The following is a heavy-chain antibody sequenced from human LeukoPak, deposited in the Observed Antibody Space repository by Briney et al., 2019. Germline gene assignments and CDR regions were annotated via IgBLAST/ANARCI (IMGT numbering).Heavy chain of an antibody. CDR1: GFTFSSYG. D-gene: IGHD4-17*01. Sequence: PGGSLRLSCAAFGFTFSSYGMHWVRQAPGKGLEGVAVISYDGSNKYYADSVKGRFTISRDNSKNTMYLQMNSLRAEDTAVYYCAKDLNYGGNSNYWGQGTLVTVSS. CDR2: ISYDGSNK. V-gene: IGHV3-30*18. CDR3: AKDLNYGGNSNY. J-gene: IGHJ4*02.